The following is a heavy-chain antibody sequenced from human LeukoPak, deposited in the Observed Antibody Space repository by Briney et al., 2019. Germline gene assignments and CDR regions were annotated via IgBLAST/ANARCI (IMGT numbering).Heavy chain of an antibody. CDR3: AKDRTPWVVTAIGY. D-gene: IGHD2-21*02. J-gene: IGHJ4*02. CDR1: GFTFDDYA. V-gene: IGHV3-43*02. Sequence: PGGSLRLSCAASGFTFDDYAMHWVRQAPGKGVEWVSLISGDGGSTYYADSVKGRFTISRDNSKHSLYLQMNSLRTEDTALYYCAKDRTPWVVTAIGYWGQGTLVTVSS. CDR2: ISGDGGST.